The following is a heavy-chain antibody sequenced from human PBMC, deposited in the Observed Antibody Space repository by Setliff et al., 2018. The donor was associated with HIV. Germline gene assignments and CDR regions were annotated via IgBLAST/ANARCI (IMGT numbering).Heavy chain of an antibody. D-gene: IGHD4-4*01. CDR2: IFHSAAT. Sequence: SETLSLTCAVSGYSISSGYYWGWIRQPPGKGLEWIGSIFHSAATNYNPSLKSRVTISVDTSKNQFSLKLSSVTAADTAVYYCARVDSSRGLHAFDIWGQGTVVTVSS. J-gene: IGHJ3*02. CDR3: ARVDSSRGLHAFDI. V-gene: IGHV4-38-2*01. CDR1: GYSISSGYY.